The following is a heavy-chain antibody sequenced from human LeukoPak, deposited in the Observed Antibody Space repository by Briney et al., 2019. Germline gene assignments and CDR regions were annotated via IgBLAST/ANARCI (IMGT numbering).Heavy chain of an antibody. D-gene: IGHD3-10*01. CDR2: VNHFESI. CDR3: ARGNRQLAYYGSGSRLPYDS. J-gene: IGHJ4*02. CDR1: GFTFSDYY. Sequence: PGGSLRLSCAASGFTFSDYYMSWIRQPPGKGLEWIGEVNHFESISYNPSLKGRATISADTSKNQLSLKLSSVGAADTAVYYCARGNRQLAYYGSGSRLPYDSWGQGTLVTVSS. V-gene: IGHV4-34*01.